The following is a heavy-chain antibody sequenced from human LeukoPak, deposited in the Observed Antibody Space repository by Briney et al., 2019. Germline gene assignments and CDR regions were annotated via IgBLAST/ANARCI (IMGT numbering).Heavy chain of an antibody. D-gene: IGHD6-19*01. Sequence: ASVKVYCKTSGYRFSNYYVHWIRQAHGQGHEWVGIMAPRDDGAHYAQKFQGRVTMTRDTSTSTLYMELSSLRSEDTAVYYCASAIRAVAGTYIGYTDVWGKGTTVTVSS. V-gene: IGHV1-46*01. CDR1: GYRFSNYY. CDR2: MAPRDDGA. CDR3: ASAIRAVAGTYIGYTDV. J-gene: IGHJ6*03.